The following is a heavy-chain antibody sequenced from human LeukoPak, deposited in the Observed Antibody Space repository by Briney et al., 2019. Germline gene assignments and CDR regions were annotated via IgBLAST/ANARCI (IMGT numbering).Heavy chain of an antibody. CDR3: ARGVSAVGGYYYGMDV. J-gene: IGHJ6*02. D-gene: IGHD6-13*01. Sequence: GSLRLSCAASGFILRSHAMHWVRQAPGKGLEGVTLISGNGNKFYSDSVEGRVTISSDNPKNTVNLQMNSLRSDDTAVYYCARGVSAVGGYYYGMDVWGQGTTVTVSS. CDR1: GFILRSHA. CDR2: ISGNGNK. V-gene: IGHV3-30*03.